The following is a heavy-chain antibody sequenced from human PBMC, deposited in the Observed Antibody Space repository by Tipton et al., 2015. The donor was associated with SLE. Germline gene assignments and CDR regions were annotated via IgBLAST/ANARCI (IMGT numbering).Heavy chain of an antibody. J-gene: IGHJ4*02. CDR1: GYTFTSYY. CDR2: INPSGSST. Sequence: QLVQSGAEVKKPGASVKVSCKASGYTFTSYYMHWVRQAPGQGLEWMGIINPSGSSTSYAQKFQGRVTMTRDTSTSTVYMDLTGLTSDDTAVYYCARVQLCGGDCYGELDYWGQGTQVTVSS. CDR3: ARVQLCGGDCYGELDY. D-gene: IGHD2-21*02. V-gene: IGHV1-46*01.